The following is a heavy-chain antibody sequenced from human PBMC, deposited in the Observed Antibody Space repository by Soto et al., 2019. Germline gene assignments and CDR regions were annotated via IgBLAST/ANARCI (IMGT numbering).Heavy chain of an antibody. CDR2: TRNSGGA. CDR1: SGSIFSSNW. J-gene: IGHJ4*02. V-gene: IGHV4-4*02. D-gene: IGHD6-13*01. CDR3: ASHLVMSGTRGFDN. Sequence: QVQLQESGPGLVKPSGTLSLTCAVSSGSIFSSNWWSWVRQPPGKGLEWIGETRNSGGANYNPSLQSRVTITVDRSKNLFFLELRSVAAADTAVYYCASHLVMSGTRGFDNWGLGALVTVSS.